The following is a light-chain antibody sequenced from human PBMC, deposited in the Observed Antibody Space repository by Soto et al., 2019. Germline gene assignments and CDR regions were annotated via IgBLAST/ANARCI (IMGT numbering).Light chain of an antibody. CDR3: SSYTSSISYV. CDR1: SSDVGGYNY. Sequence: QSVLPKPASVSGSPGQSITISCTGTSSDVGGYNYVSWYQSHPGEAPKLIIYDVSNRPSGVSDRFSGSKSGNTASLTISGLQAEDEADYYCSSYTSSISYVFGTGTKVTVL. J-gene: IGLJ1*01. CDR2: DVS. V-gene: IGLV2-14*03.